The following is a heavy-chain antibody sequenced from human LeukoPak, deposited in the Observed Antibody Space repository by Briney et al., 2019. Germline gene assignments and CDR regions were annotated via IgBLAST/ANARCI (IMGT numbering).Heavy chain of an antibody. J-gene: IGHJ5*02. CDR3: AIFDFLFGEIDNWFGH. Sequence: GESLKISCKGSGYNFTIYWIGWVRQMPGKGLEWMGIIYPGDSDTRYSPSFQGQVTISADKSISTAYLQWSSLKASDTAMYYCAIFDFLFGEIDNWFGHWGQGTLVTVSS. D-gene: IGHD3-16*01. V-gene: IGHV5-51*01. CDR2: IYPGDSDT. CDR1: GYNFTIYW.